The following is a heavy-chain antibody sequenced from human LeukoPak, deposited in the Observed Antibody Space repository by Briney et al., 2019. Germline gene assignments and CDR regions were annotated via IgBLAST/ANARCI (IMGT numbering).Heavy chain of an antibody. CDR1: GYTFTNNP. D-gene: IGHD6-19*01. CDR2: INTKTGNP. Sequence: ASVKVSCKASGYTFTNNPMIWVRQAPGQGLEWMGWINTKTGNPTYAQGFTGRFIFSLDTSVGTTYLQINSLKTEDTAVYYCARGGYSRGQGSPFDYWGQGTLVTVSS. J-gene: IGHJ4*02. V-gene: IGHV7-4-1*02. CDR3: ARGGYSRGQGSPFDY.